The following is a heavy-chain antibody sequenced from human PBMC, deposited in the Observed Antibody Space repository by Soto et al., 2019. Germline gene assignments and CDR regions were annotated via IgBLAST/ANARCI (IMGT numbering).Heavy chain of an antibody. J-gene: IGHJ4*02. Sequence: QVQLVESGGGVVQPGRSLRLSCAASGFTFSSYGMHWVRQAPGKGLEWVAVIWYDGSNKYYADSVKGRFTISRDNSKNTLYLQMNSLRAEDTAVYYRARESITMVRGVDYWGQGTLVNVSS. CDR3: ARESITMVRGVDY. V-gene: IGHV3-33*01. D-gene: IGHD3-10*01. CDR2: IWYDGSNK. CDR1: GFTFSSYG.